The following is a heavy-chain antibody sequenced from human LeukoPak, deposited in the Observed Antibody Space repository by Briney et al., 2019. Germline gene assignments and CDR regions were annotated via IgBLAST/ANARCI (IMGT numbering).Heavy chain of an antibody. D-gene: IGHD6-13*01. Sequence: LSGGSLRLSCAASGFTLSNNGLSWFRQAPGKGLEWVSDISGYGGNTYYAESVKGRFTISRDNSKNTVYLQMNSLRAEDTALYYASGHGSNSYWGQGTLVTVSS. J-gene: IGHJ4*02. CDR3: SGHGSNSY. CDR1: GFTLSNNG. V-gene: IGHV3-23*01. CDR2: ISGYGGNT.